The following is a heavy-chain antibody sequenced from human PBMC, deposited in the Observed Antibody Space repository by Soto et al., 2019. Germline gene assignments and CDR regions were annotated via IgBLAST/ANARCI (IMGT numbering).Heavy chain of an antibody. CDR3: ARDLNHIVATITSY. D-gene: IGHD5-12*01. CDR2: ISAYNGNT. CDR1: GYTFTSYG. J-gene: IGHJ4*02. V-gene: IGHV1-18*01. Sequence: GASVKVSCKASGYTFTSYGISWVRQAPGQGLEWMGWISAYNGNTNYAQKLQGRVTMTTDTSTSTAYMELRSLRSDDTAVYYCARDLNHIVATITSYWGQGTLVTVSS.